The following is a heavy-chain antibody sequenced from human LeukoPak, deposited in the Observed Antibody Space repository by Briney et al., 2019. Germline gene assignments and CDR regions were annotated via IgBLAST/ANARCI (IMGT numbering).Heavy chain of an antibody. D-gene: IGHD3-22*01. CDR2: IIPIFGTA. V-gene: IGHV1-69*13. J-gene: IGHJ4*02. CDR1: GGTFSSYA. CDR3: ATHYYDSSGQFDY. Sequence: SVKVSCKASGGTFSSYAISWVRQAPGQGLEWMGGIIPIFGTANYAQKFQGRVTITADESTSTAYMELSSLRSEDTAVYYCATHYYDSSGQFDYWGQGTLVTVSS.